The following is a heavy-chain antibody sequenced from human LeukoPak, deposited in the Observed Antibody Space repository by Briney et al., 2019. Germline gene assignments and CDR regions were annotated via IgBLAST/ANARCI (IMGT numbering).Heavy chain of an antibody. Sequence: PGGPLRLSCAASGFPFSDYYMSWLRQAPGEGLEGVSYISSSGSTIYYADSVKGRVTICKDNAKNSLYLQMNSLRAEDTAVYYCARGRLGYYDILTGYYVDYWGQGALVTVSS. V-gene: IGHV3-11*04. J-gene: IGHJ4*02. CDR2: ISSSGSTI. CDR3: ARGRLGYYDILTGYYVDY. D-gene: IGHD3-9*01. CDR1: GFPFSDYY.